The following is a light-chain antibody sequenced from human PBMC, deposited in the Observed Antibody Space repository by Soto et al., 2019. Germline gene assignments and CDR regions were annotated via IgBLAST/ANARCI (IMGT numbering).Light chain of an antibody. J-gene: IGKJ1*01. CDR2: GAS. V-gene: IGKV3-15*01. CDR1: QSVSSN. CDR3: QQYNRFST. Sequence: EMVMTQSPAILSVSPGESATLSCRASQSVSSNLAWYQQKPGQAPRFLIYGASTRATGIPARFSGSGSGTEFTLTVSSLQPDDFATYYCQQYNRFSTFGQGTKVDIK.